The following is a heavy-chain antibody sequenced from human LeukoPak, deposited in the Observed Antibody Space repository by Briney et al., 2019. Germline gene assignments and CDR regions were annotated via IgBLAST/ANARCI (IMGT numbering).Heavy chain of an antibody. CDR3: ARVSRSQLLSKGY. V-gene: IGHV1-2*02. CDR2: INPKSGVT. CDR1: GYTFTDYY. D-gene: IGHD2-2*01. Sequence: ASVKVSCKASGYTFTDYYLHWVRQAPGRGLEWMGWINPKSGVTDSKMKFQGRVTLTRDTSITTAYMELISLTSDDAAVYYCARVSRSQLLSKGYWGQGTLVTVSS. J-gene: IGHJ4*02.